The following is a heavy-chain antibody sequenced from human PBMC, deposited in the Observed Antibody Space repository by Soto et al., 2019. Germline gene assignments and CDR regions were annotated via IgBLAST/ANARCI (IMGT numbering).Heavy chain of an antibody. CDR3: ARDSKGELLWFGEPRYYYYGMEV. V-gene: IGHV4-59*01. D-gene: IGHD3-10*01. Sequence: SETLSLTCTVSGGSISSYYWSWIRQPPGKGLEWIGYIYYSGSTNYNPSLKSRVTISVDTSKNQFSLKLSSVTAADTAVYYCARDSKGELLWFGEPRYYYYGMEVWGQGTTVTVS. J-gene: IGHJ6*02. CDR1: GGSISSYY. CDR2: IYYSGST.